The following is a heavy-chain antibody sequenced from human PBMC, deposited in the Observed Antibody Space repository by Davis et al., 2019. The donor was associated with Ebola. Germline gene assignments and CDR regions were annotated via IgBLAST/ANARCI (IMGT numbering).Heavy chain of an antibody. D-gene: IGHD2-2*02. CDR2: INHSGST. Sequence: SQTLSLTCAVYGGSFSGYYWSWIRQPPGKGLEWIGEINHSGSTNYNPSLKSRVTISVDTSKNQFSLKLSSVTAADTAVYYCARGGCSSTSCYSGNWFDPWGQGTLVTVSS. V-gene: IGHV4-34*01. CDR3: ARGGCSSTSCYSGNWFDP. CDR1: GGSFSGYY. J-gene: IGHJ5*02.